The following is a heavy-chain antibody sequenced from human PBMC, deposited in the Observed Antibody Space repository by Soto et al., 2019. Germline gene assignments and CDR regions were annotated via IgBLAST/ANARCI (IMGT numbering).Heavy chain of an antibody. D-gene: IGHD6-19*01. J-gene: IGHJ4*02. Sequence: SETLSLTCAVHGGSFRGYHWTWIRQPPGKGLEWIGEINNSGSTNDNPSLKSRVTISRDTSKNQFSLSLSSVTAADTAIYYWARGGYTSGWFRFWGQGILVTVSS. V-gene: IGHV4-34*01. CDR2: INNSGST. CDR1: GGSFRGYH. CDR3: ARGGYTSGWFRF.